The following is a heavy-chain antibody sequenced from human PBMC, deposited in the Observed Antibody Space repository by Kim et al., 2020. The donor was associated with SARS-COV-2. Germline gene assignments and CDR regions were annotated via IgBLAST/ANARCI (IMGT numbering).Heavy chain of an antibody. CDR2: IQPSASNI. CDR3: AVAGYGTFDM. D-gene: IGHD6-19*01. Sequence: GESLKISCKGSGYTFTDYWITWVRQMPGKGLEWMGSIQPSASNIRDSPSFQGQVTFSADKSISTAYLQWSSLKASDTAMYFCAVAGYGTFDMWGQGTMVHVSS. J-gene: IGHJ3*02. V-gene: IGHV5-51*01. CDR1: GYTFTDYW.